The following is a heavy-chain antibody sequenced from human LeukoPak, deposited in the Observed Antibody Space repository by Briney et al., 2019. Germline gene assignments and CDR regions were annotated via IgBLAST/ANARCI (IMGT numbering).Heavy chain of an antibody. D-gene: IGHD3-10*02. CDR2: IYYSGST. CDR1: GGSISSSSYY. J-gene: IGHJ6*04. Sequence: SETLSLTCTVSGGSISSSSYYWGWIRQPPGKGLEWIGSIYYSGSTYYNPSLKSRVTISVDTSKNQFSLKLSSVTAADTAVYYCAELGITMIGGVWGKGATVTISS. V-gene: IGHV4-39*07. CDR3: AELGITMIGGV.